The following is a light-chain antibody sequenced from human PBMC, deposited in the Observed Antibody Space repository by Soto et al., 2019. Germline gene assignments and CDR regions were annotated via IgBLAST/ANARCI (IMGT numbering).Light chain of an antibody. CDR1: QSVSSSY. V-gene: IGKV3D-20*02. CDR2: DAS. Sequence: EIVLTQCPGTLCLSPGERATIACRASQSVSSSYLAWYEQKPGQAPRLLIYDASNRATGIPARFSGSGSGTDFTLTISSLEPEDFAVYYCQQRSNWPTITFGQGTRLEIK. CDR3: QQRSNWPTIT. J-gene: IGKJ5*01.